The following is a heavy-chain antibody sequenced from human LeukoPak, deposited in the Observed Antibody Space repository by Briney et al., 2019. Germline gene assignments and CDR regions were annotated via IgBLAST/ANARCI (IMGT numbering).Heavy chain of an antibody. Sequence: PGGALRLSCSASWFTVSSNYKSWVRQAPGKGLEGVSVIYSGGSTYYADSVKGRFTISRDNSKNTLYLQMNSLRAEDTAVYYCASNLGIDSSVSYWGQGTLVTVSS. D-gene: IGHD3-22*01. CDR1: WFTVSSNY. CDR3: ASNLGIDSSVSY. CDR2: IYSGGST. J-gene: IGHJ4*02. V-gene: IGHV3-53*01.